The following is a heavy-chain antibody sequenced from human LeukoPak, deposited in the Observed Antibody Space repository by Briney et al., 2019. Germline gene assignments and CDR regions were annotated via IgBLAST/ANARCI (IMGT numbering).Heavy chain of an antibody. J-gene: IGHJ4*02. CDR3: ARGGESIAAAVDY. V-gene: IGHV3-21*01. Sequence: PGGSLRLSCAASGFTFSSYSMNWVRQAPGKGLEWVSSISSSSSYIYYADSVKGRFTISRDNAKNSLYLQMNSLRAEDTAVYYCARGGESIAAAVDYWGQGTLVTVSS. D-gene: IGHD6-25*01. CDR2: ISSSSSYI. CDR1: GFTFSSYS.